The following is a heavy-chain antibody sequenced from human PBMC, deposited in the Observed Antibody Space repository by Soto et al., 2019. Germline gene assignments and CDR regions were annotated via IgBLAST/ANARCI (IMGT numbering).Heavy chain of an antibody. V-gene: IGHV3-30-3*01. J-gene: IGHJ4*02. CDR1: GFTFSSYA. D-gene: IGHD6-13*01. CDR2: ISYDGSNK. CDR3: AKDRIAAGTFDY. Sequence: HPGVSLRLSCAASGFTFSSYAMHWVRQAPGKGLEWVAVISYDGSNKYYADSVKGRFTISRDNSKNTLYLQMNSLRAEDTAVYYCAKDRIAAGTFDYWGQGTLVTVS.